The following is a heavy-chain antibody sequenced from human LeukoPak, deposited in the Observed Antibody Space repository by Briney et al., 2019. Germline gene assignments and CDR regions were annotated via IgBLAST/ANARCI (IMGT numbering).Heavy chain of an antibody. J-gene: IGHJ6*03. Sequence: SETLSLTCTVSGGSIRSVSYYWGWIRQPPGKGLEWIGSIYYSGSTYYNVSLKSRVTISVDTSKNQFSLDLSSVTAADTAVYYCARAWGDYYYYMGVWAKGPRSPSP. CDR1: GGSIRSVSYY. V-gene: IGHV4-39*07. CDR2: IYYSGST. CDR3: ARAWGDYYYYMGV. D-gene: IGHD7-27*01.